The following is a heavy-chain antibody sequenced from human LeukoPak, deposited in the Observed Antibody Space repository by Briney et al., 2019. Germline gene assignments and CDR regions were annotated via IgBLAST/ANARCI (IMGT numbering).Heavy chain of an antibody. CDR1: GFTFSSYA. CDR2: ISGSGGST. D-gene: IGHD6-13*01. J-gene: IGHJ1*01. Sequence: PGGSLRLSCAASGFTFSSYAMSWVRQAPGKGLEWVSAISGSGGSTYYADSVKGRFTISRDNSKNTLYLQMSSLRAEDTAVYYCAKDGQQLAPAAEYFQHWGQGTLVTVSS. CDR3: AKDGQQLAPAAEYFQH. V-gene: IGHV3-23*01.